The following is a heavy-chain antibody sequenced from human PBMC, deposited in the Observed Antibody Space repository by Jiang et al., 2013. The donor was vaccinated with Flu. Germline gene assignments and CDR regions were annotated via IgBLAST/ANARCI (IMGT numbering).Heavy chain of an antibody. J-gene: IGHJ3*01. D-gene: IGHD1-26*01. Sequence: QERVTITRDMSTRTAYMELSSLRSEDTAVYYCAAGLENGTYSRAFDVWGQGTMVTVSS. V-gene: IGHV1-58*01. CDR3: AAGLENGTYSRAFDV.